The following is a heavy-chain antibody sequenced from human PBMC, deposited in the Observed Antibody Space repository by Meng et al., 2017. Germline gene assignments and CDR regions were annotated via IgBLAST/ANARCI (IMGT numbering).Heavy chain of an antibody. D-gene: IGHD6-13*01. Sequence: QVQLGESGGGVVQPGRSLRLSCAASGFTFSSYAMHWVRQAPGKGLEWVAVISYDGSNKYYADSVKGRFTISRDNSKNTLYLQMNSLRAEDTAVYYCARDFRGVIAAAHGPLDYWGQGTLVTVSS. J-gene: IGHJ4*02. CDR3: ARDFRGVIAAAHGPLDY. CDR1: GFTFSSYA. CDR2: ISYDGSNK. V-gene: IGHV3-30*01.